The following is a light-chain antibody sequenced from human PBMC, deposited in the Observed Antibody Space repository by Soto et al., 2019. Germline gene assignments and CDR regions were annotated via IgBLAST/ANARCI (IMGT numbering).Light chain of an antibody. CDR3: QQYNNWPPA. CDR2: GAS. CDR1: QSVSGN. V-gene: IGKV3-15*01. J-gene: IGKJ1*01. Sequence: EIVMTQSPATLSVSPGERATLSCRASQSVSGNLAWYQQKPGQAPRLLIYGASTRATGIPARFSGSGSRTEFTLPISSLQSEDFAVYYCQQYNNWPPAFGQGTKVEIK.